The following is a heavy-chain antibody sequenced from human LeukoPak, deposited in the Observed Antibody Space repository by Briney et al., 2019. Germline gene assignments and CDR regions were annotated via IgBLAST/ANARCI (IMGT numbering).Heavy chain of an antibody. J-gene: IGHJ2*01. CDR1: GGSISSSNW. V-gene: IGHV4-4*02. CDR3: ARASWQRWYFDL. Sequence: SETPSLTCAVSGGSISSSNWWSWVRQPPGKGLEWIGEIYHSGSTNYNPSLKSRVTISVDKSKNQFSLKLSSVTAADTAVYYCARASWQRWYFDLWGRGTLVTVSS. CDR2: IYHSGST. D-gene: IGHD5-12*01.